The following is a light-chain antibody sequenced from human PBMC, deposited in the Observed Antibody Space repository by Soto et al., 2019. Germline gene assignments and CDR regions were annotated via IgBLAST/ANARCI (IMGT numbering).Light chain of an antibody. J-gene: IGKJ5*01. CDR2: GAS. CDR1: QSVSSSY. CDR3: QQYGSSLCT. Sequence: IVLTQSPGTLSLSPGERATLSCRASQSVSSSYLAWYQQKPGQAPRLLIYGASSRATGSPDRFSGSGSGTDFTLTISRLGPEGFGVYYCQQYGSSLCTFGQGTRLEIK. V-gene: IGKV3-20*01.